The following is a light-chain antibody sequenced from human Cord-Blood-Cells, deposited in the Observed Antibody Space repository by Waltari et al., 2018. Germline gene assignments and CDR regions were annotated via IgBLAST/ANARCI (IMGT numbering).Light chain of an antibody. CDR3: QQLNSYPFT. V-gene: IGKV1-9*01. Sequence: DIQLTQSPSFLSASVGDRVTVTCRASKGISSYLAWFQQKPGKAPNLLIYAASTLQSGVPSRFSGSGSGTEFTLTISSLQPEDFATYYCQQLNSYPFTFGPGTKVDIK. CDR2: AAS. J-gene: IGKJ3*01. CDR1: KGISSY.